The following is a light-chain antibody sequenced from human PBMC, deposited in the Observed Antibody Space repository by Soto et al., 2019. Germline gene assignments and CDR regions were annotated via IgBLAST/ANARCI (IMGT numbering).Light chain of an antibody. J-gene: IGKJ1*01. V-gene: IGKV3-15*01. Sequence: EIVMTQSPATLSVSPGERATLSCRASQSVSSNLAWYQQKAGQGPRLLIYGASTRATGIPARFSGSGSGTEFTLTISSLQSEDFAVYYCQQYNNWPRTFGQGTKVDIK. CDR2: GAS. CDR3: QQYNNWPRT. CDR1: QSVSSN.